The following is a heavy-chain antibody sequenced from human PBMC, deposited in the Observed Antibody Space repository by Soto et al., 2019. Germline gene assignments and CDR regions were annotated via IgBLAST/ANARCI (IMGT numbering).Heavy chain of an antibody. CDR1: GFTVSSNY. D-gene: IGHD3-22*01. V-gene: IGHV3-66*01. J-gene: IGHJ4*02. Sequence: ESGGGLVQPGGSLRLSCAASGFTVSSNYMSWVRQAPGKGLEWVSVIYSGGSTYYADSVKGRFTISRDNSKNTLYLQMNSLRAEDTAVYYCARYDSSGYYDYWGQGTLVTVSS. CDR2: IYSGGST. CDR3: ARYDSSGYYDY.